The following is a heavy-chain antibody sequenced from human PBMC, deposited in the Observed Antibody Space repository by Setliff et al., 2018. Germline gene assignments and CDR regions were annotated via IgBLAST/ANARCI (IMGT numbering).Heavy chain of an antibody. D-gene: IGHD1-26*01. V-gene: IGHV4-61*02. CDR3: ARDNTIGGATDY. CDR1: GGSISSCSYY. CDR2: LHTSGST. Sequence: SETLSLTCAVSGGSISSCSYYWSWIRQPAGKGLEWVGRLHTSGSTNYNPSLKGRVTISVDTSKNQFSLNLSSVTAADAAVYFCARDNTIGGATDYWGQGTLVTVSS. J-gene: IGHJ4*02.